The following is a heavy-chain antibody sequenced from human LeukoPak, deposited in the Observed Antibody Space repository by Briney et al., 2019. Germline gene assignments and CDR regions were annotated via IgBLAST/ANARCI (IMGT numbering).Heavy chain of an antibody. Sequence: ASVKVSCKASGYTFTGYYIHWVRQAPGQGLEWMGWINPNSGDTNYAEKFQGRVTMTRDTSISTDYMELNRLTSDDTAVYYCAREEGSYPESLDYWGQGTLVTVSS. V-gene: IGHV1-2*02. CDR1: GYTFTGYY. CDR3: AREEGSYPESLDY. CDR2: INPNSGDT. J-gene: IGHJ4*02. D-gene: IGHD1-26*01.